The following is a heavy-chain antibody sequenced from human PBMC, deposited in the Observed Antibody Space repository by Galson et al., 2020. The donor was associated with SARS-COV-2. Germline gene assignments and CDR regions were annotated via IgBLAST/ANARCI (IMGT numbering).Heavy chain of an antibody. V-gene: IGHV3-9*01. J-gene: IGHJ6*02. D-gene: IGHD6-13*01. Sequence: GGYLRLSCAASGFTFDDYAMHWVRQAPGKGLEWVSGISWNSGSIGYADSVKGRFTISRDNAKNSLYLQMNSLRAEDTALYYCAKVGYSSSWYGTYYYYGMDVWGQGTTVTVSS. CDR2: ISWNSGSI. CDR3: AKVGYSSSWYGTYYYYGMDV. CDR1: GFTFDDYA.